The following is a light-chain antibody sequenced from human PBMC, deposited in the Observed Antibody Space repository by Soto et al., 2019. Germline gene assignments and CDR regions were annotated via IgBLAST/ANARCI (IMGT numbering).Light chain of an antibody. Sequence: AIQMTQSPSSLYASVGDRVTITCRASQGIRTELGWYQQKPGKAPKLLIYGASTLQSGVLSRFSGSGSGTDFTLTISSLQSDDFATYYCLQDNSYPRTFGQGTKVEIE. J-gene: IGKJ1*01. CDR2: GAS. V-gene: IGKV1-6*01. CDR3: LQDNSYPRT. CDR1: QGIRTE.